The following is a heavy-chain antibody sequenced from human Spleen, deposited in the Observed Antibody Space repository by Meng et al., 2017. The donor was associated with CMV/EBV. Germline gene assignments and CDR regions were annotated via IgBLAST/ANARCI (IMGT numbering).Heavy chain of an antibody. D-gene: IGHD2-21*01. V-gene: IGHV3-30*02. Sequence: GGSLRRSCAASGFTFRNYDMHWVRQAPGKGLEWVAFIRFNGGKKNYADTVKGRFTISRDNSENTLYLQMNSLRAEDMAVYYCAKHRGDLDCEGDCSCSFFDYWGQGTLVTVSS. CDR1: GFTFRNYD. CDR2: IRFNGGKK. J-gene: IGHJ4*02. CDR3: AKHRGDLDCEGDCSCSFFDY.